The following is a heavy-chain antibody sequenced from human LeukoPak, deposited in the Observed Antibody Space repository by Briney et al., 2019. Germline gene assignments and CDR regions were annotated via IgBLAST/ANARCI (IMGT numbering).Heavy chain of an antibody. V-gene: IGHV1-24*01. CDR3: AADRGDYSGSYWTAFDI. J-gene: IGHJ3*02. Sequence: EASVNVSCKVSEYTLTELSMHWVRQAPGRGLEWLGGFDPEDGEIIYAQKFQGRVTMSDDTSTDTAYMELGSLRSDDTAVYYCAADRGDYSGSYWTAFDIWGQGTMVTVSS. D-gene: IGHD1-26*01. CDR2: FDPEDGEI. CDR1: EYTLTELS.